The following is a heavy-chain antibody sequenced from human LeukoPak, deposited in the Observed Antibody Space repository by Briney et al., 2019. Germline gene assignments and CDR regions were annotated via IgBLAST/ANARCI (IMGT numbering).Heavy chain of an antibody. CDR1: GYSISSGYY. CDR2: IYYSGST. V-gene: IGHV4-38-2*02. CDR3: ARVGCSGGSCYRSRGAFDI. Sequence: SETLSLTCTVSGYSISSGYYWGWIRQPPGKGLEWIGSIYYSGSTYYNPSLKSRVTISVDTSKNQFSVKLSSVTAADTAVYYCARVGCSGGSCYRSRGAFDIRGQGTMVTVSS. D-gene: IGHD2-15*01. J-gene: IGHJ3*02.